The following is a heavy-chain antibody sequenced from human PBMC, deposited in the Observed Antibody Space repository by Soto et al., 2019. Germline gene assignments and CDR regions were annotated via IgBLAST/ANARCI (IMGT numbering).Heavy chain of an antibody. D-gene: IGHD1-7*01. CDR2: ISYEGKHK. J-gene: IGHJ6*02. Sequence: GGSLRLSCLASGFDFSSHGMYWVRQAPGRWLEWVALISYEGKHKFYVDSLKGRFTISRDNSKHTLYLHMSSLRPEDTALYYCAKDFELPDGDYYHYGMDVWGQGTTVTVSS. CDR3: AKDFELPDGDYYHYGMDV. CDR1: GFDFSSHG. V-gene: IGHV3-30*18.